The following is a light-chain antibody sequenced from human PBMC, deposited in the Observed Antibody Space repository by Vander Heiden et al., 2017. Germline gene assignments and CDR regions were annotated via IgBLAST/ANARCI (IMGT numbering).Light chain of an antibody. J-gene: IGKJ1*01. CDR2: KIS. CDR1: QSLVNSDGNTF. V-gene: IGKV2-24*01. Sequence: DIVMTQTPLSSPVTLGQPASISCRSSQSLVNSDGNTFLSWLQQRPGQPPRLLIYKISHRFSGVPDRFSGSGAGTDFTLKISRVEAEDVGIYYCGQAAQFPWTFGQGTRVEIK. CDR3: GQAAQFPWT.